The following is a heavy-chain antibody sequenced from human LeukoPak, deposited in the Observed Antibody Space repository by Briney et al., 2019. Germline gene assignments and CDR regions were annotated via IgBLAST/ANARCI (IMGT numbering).Heavy chain of an antibody. CDR2: IMPLFGTA. D-gene: IGHD5-24*01. CDR3: ASGSLGDGYGVGDYYQYMDV. V-gene: IGHV1-69*05. CDR1: GGTINSYA. Sequence: SVKVSCKASGGTINSYAISWVRQAPGQGLEWMGEIMPLFGTANYAQEFQGRVTFSTDESASTAYMEVSSLRSEDTAVYYCASGSLGDGYGVGDYYQYMDVWGKGTTVTVSS. J-gene: IGHJ6*03.